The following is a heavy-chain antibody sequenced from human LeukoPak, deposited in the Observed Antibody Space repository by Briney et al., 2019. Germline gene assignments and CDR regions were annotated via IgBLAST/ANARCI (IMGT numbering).Heavy chain of an antibody. J-gene: IGHJ4*02. CDR1: GFTFSGYS. CDR2: ISSSSSYI. V-gene: IGHV3-21*01. Sequence: PGGSLRLSCEASGFTFSGYSINWVRQAPGTGLEWVSSISSSSSYIYYADSVKGRFTISRDNAKNSLYLQMNSLRAEDTAVYYCARATGTYFDYWGQGTLVTVSS. CDR3: ARATGTYFDY. D-gene: IGHD1-1*01.